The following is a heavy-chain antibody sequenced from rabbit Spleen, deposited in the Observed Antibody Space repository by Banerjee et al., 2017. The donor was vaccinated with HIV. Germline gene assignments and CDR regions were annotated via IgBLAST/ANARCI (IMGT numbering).Heavy chain of an antibody. V-gene: IGHV1S40*01. CDR1: GFSFNSGYD. CDR3: ARDDGNAFDP. CDR2: IYAGSSGNT. J-gene: IGHJ2*01. D-gene: IGHD3-1*01. Sequence: QSLEESGGGLVKPGASLTLTCKASGFSFNSGYDMCWVRQAPGKGLEWIACIYAGSSGNTYSATWAKGRFTISKTSSTTVTLQMTSLTAADTATYFCARDDGNAFDPWGQGTLVTVS.